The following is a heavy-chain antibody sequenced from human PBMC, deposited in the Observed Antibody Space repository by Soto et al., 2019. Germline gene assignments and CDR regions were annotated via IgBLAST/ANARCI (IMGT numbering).Heavy chain of an antibody. Sequence: SVKVSCKASGGTFSSYAISWVRQAPGQGLEWMGGIIPIFGTANYAQKFQGRVTITADESTSTAYMELSSLRSEDTAVYYCASRKGQPFVTAAKYYYYGIDFRAQRTTVTGSS. J-gene: IGHJ6*02. CDR3: ASRKGQPFVTAAKYYYYGIDF. D-gene: IGHD2-2*01. CDR2: IIPIFGTA. CDR1: GGTFSSYA. V-gene: IGHV1-69*13.